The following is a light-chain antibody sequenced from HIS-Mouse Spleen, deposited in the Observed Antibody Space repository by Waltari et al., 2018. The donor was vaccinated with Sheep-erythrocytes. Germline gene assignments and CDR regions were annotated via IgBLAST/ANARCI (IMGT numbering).Light chain of an antibody. Sequence: QSALTQPRSVSGSPGQSVTISCTGTSTDVGGYNYVYWDQQHPGKAPKLMINDVSKRPSGVPDRFSGSKSGNTASLTISGLQAEDEADYYCCSYAGSYNHVFATGTKVTVL. V-gene: IGLV2-11*01. CDR1: STDVGGYNY. CDR3: CSYAGSYNHV. CDR2: DVS. J-gene: IGLJ1*01.